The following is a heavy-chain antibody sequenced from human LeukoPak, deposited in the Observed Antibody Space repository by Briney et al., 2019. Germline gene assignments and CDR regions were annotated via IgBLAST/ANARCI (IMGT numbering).Heavy chain of an antibody. J-gene: IGHJ5*02. V-gene: IGHV4-59*12. CDR1: GGSISSYY. Sequence: SETLSLTCTVSGGSISSYYWSWIRQPPGKGLEWIGYIYYSGSTNYNPSLKSRVTISVDTSKNQFSLKLSSVTAADTAVYYCARGEWYGGYPPYNWFDPWGQGTLDTVSS. CDR3: ARGEWYGGYPPYNWFDP. D-gene: IGHD3-10*01. CDR2: IYYSGST.